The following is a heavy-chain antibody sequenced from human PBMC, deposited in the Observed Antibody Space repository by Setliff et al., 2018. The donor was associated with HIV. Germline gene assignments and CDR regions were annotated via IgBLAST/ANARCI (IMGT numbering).Heavy chain of an antibody. V-gene: IGHV4-4*07. D-gene: IGHD5-18*01. CDR2: IFINGQT. CDR3: ARERRWLQDYYYYIDV. J-gene: IGHJ6*03. Sequence: SETLSLTCSVSGGSLNSYYWSWIRQSGGQELEGIGRIFINGQTNYNPSLKSRLTMSVDKSKNQFSLRLKSVTAADSAVYYCARERRWLQDYYYYIDVWGNGTTVTVSS. CDR1: GGSLNSYY.